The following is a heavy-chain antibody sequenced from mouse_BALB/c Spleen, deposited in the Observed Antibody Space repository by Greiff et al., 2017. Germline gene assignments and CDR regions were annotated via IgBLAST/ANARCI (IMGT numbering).Heavy chain of an antibody. CDR3: YYGNPRYAMDY. V-gene: IGHV1-9*01. CDR2: ILPGSGST. Sequence: VQLQQSGAELMKPGASVKISCKATGYTFSSYWIEWVKQRPGHGLEWIGEILPGSGSTNYNEKFKGKATFTADTSSNTAYMQLSSLTSEDSAVYYCYYGNPRYAMDYWGQGTSVTVSS. D-gene: IGHD2-1*01. J-gene: IGHJ4*01. CDR1: GYTFSSYW.